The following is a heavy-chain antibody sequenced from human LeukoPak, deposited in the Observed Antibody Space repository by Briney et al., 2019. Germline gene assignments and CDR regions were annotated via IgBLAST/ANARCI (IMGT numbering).Heavy chain of an antibody. V-gene: IGHV3-23*01. Sequence: GGSLRLSCAASGFTFSSYWMSWVRQAPGKGLEWVSAISGSGGSTYYADSVKGRFTISRDNSKNTLYLQMNSLRAEDTAVYYCARDHRHYYDSSGYYPFFPDYWGQGTLVTVSS. D-gene: IGHD3-22*01. CDR2: ISGSGGST. CDR3: ARDHRHYYDSSGYYPFFPDY. J-gene: IGHJ4*02. CDR1: GFTFSSYW.